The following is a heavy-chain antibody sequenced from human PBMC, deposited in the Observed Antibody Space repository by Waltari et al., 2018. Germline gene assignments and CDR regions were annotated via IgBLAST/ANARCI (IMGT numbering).Heavy chain of an antibody. Sequence: QVQLQESGPGLVKPSQTLSLTCTVSGGSISSGSYYWSWIRQPAGKGLEWIGRIYTSGSTNYNPSLKSRVTISVDTSKNQFSLKLSSVTAADTAVYYCAGSTGVTTGYYYYMDVWGKGTTVTVSS. CDR1: GGSISSGSYY. CDR3: AGSTGVTTGYYYYMDV. D-gene: IGHD4-17*01. CDR2: IYTSGST. J-gene: IGHJ6*03. V-gene: IGHV4-61*02.